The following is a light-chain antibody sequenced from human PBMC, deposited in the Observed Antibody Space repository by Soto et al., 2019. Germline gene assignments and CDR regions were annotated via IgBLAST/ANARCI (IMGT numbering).Light chain of an antibody. Sequence: EIVMTQSPATLSVSPGERATLSCRASQSVSSSLAWYQQKPGQAPRLLIYDASTRATGVPARFSGSGSGTEFTLTISSLQSEDFAVYYCQQHHNWPPFTFGPGTKVDIK. CDR3: QQHHNWPPFT. J-gene: IGKJ3*01. CDR2: DAS. V-gene: IGKV3-15*01. CDR1: QSVSSS.